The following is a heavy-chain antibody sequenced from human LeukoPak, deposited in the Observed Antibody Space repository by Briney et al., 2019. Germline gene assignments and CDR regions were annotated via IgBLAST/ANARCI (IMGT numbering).Heavy chain of an antibody. CDR1: GGTFSSYA. CDR2: IIPILGIA. J-gene: IGHJ6*02. V-gene: IGHV1-69*04. CDR3: ASARHSFRSSGFGGREYYYYGMDV. Sequence: SVKVSCKASGGTFSSYAISWVRQAPGQGLEWMGRIIPILGIANYAQKLQGRVTMTTDTSTSTAYMELRSLRSDDTAVYYCASARHSFRSSGFGGREYYYYGMDVWGQGTTVTVSS. D-gene: IGHD6-19*01.